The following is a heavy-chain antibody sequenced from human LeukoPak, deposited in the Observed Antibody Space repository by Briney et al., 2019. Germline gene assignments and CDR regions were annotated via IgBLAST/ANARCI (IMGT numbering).Heavy chain of an antibody. V-gene: IGHV4-34*01. CDR2: INHSGST. Sequence: SETLSLTCAVYGGSFSGYYWSWIRQPPGKGLEWIGEINHSGSTNYNPSLKSRVTISVDTPKNQFSLKLSSVTAADTAVYYCARTKKAARPHYFDYWGQGTLVTVSS. CDR3: ARTKKAARPHYFDY. CDR1: GGSFSGYY. J-gene: IGHJ4*02. D-gene: IGHD6-6*01.